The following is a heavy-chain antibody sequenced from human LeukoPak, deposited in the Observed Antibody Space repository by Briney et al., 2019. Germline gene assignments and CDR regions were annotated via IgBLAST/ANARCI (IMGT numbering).Heavy chain of an antibody. V-gene: IGHV1-18*01. J-gene: IGHJ4*02. CDR1: GYTFSNYA. CDR3: ARGDYYDSSGYFPGMNY. CDR2: ISDYNGNI. Sequence: GASVKVSCKASGYTFSNYAITWVRQAPGQGLEWMGWISDYNGNINYAQKFQGRITMTTDTSTSTAYMELRSLRSDDTAVYYCARGDYYDSSGYFPGMNYWGQGTLVTVSS. D-gene: IGHD3-22*01.